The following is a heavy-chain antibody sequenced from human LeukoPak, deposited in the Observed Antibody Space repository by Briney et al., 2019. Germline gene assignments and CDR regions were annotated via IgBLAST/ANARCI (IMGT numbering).Heavy chain of an antibody. CDR3: ARDPPYYYDSSGYYYDDY. Sequence: ASVKVSCKASGYTFTGYYMHWVRQAPGQGLEWMGWINPNSGGTNYAQKFQGRVTMTRGTSISTAYMELSRLRSDDTAVYYCARDPPYYYDSSGYYYDDYWGQGTLVTVSS. D-gene: IGHD3-22*01. J-gene: IGHJ4*02. CDR1: GYTFTGYY. CDR2: INPNSGGT. V-gene: IGHV1-2*02.